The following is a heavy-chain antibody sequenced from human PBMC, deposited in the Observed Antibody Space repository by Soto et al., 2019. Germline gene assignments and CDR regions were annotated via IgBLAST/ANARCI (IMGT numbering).Heavy chain of an antibody. CDR3: ATEIRRFGELSSKRGYFDY. V-gene: IGHV4-30-4*01. D-gene: IGHD3-10*01. J-gene: IGHJ4*02. CDR2: IYYSGST. Sequence: QVQLQESGPGLVKPSQTLSLTCTVSGGSISSGDYYWSWIRQPPGKGLEWIGYIYYSGSTYYNPSLKSRVTISVDTSKNQFSLKLSSVTAADTAVYYCATEIRRFGELSSKRGYFDYWGQGTLVTVSS. CDR1: GGSISSGDYY.